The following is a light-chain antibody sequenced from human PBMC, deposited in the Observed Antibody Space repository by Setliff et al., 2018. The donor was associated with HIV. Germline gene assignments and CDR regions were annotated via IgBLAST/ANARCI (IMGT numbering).Light chain of an antibody. CDR1: SSDVGFYNY. J-gene: IGLJ1*01. CDR3: SSYTSTTLNV. CDR2: EVS. V-gene: IGLV2-14*01. Sequence: QSALTQPASVSGSPGQSVTISCTGTSSDVGFYNYVSWYQQHPGKAPKLMIYEVSNRPSGVSDRFSGSKSGNTASLTISGLQAEDEADYYCSSYTSTTLNVFGTGTKVTVL.